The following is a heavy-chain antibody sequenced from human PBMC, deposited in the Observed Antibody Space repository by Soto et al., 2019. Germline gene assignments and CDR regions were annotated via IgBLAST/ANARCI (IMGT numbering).Heavy chain of an antibody. CDR2: IIPLLDIT. CDR3: VRDSPFGSTYSGYDGIDY. V-gene: IGHV1-69*08. CDR1: GGTFSNDI. Sequence: QVQLVQSGAEVKKPGSSVKVSCKASGGTFSNDIITWVRQAPGQGLEWMGRIIPLLDITNYAQKFQGRVTIIADKSTSTAYMELNSLRSEDTAVYYCVRDSPFGSTYSGYDGIDYWGQGTLVTVSS. D-gene: IGHD5-12*01. J-gene: IGHJ4*02.